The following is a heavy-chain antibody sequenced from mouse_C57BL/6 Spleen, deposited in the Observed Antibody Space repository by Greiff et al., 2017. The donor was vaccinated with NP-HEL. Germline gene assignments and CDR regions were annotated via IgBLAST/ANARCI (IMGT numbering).Heavy chain of an antibody. CDR1: GYTFTSYW. CDR2: IYPGSGST. CDR3: ARCRDDGAWVAY. Sequence: VQLQQPGAELVKPGASVKMSCKASGYTFTSYWITWVKQRPGQGLEWIGDIYPGSGSTNYNEKFKSKATLTVDTSSSTAYMQLSSLTSEDSAVYYCARCRDDGAWVAYWGQGTLVTVSA. V-gene: IGHV1-55*01. D-gene: IGHD1-1*01. J-gene: IGHJ3*01.